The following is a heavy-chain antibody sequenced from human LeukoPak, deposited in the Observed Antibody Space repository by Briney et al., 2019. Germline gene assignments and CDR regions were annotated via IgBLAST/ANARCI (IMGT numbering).Heavy chain of an antibody. CDR3: ARYRGSSGWSW. Sequence: SETLSLTCTVSGGSISSYYWSWIRQPPGKGLEWIGYIYYSGSTNYNPSLKSRVTISVDTSKNQFSLKLSSVTAADTAVYYCARYRGSSGWSWWGQGTLVTVSS. V-gene: IGHV4-59*01. CDR2: IYYSGST. D-gene: IGHD6-19*01. CDR1: GGSISSYY. J-gene: IGHJ4*02.